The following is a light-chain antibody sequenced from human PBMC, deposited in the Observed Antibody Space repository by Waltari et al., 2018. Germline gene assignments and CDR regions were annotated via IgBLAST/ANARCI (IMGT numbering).Light chain of an antibody. CDR3: SSYTSSSTLAVV. V-gene: IGLV2-14*01. CDR1: SSDVGGYNY. Sequence: QSALTQPASVSGSPGQSITISCTGTSSDVGGYNYVSCYHQHPGKAPKLMIYEVSNRPSGVSNRFSGSKSGNTASLTISVLQAEDEADYYCSSYTSSSTLAVVFGGGTKLTVL. J-gene: IGLJ2*01. CDR2: EVS.